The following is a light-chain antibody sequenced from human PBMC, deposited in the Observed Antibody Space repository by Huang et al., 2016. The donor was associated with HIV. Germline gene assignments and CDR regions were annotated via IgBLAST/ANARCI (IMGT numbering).Light chain of an antibody. V-gene: IGKV1-39*01. Sequence: DIQMTQSPSSLSPSVGDRVTIACRASQTIDNYVNWYQQKPGKAPKLLIYGASSLHSWVPPRFSGSGSGTNFTLTITSLQPEDSATYYCQQSHTNTQPTFGGGTKVEI. CDR2: GAS. CDR3: QQSHTNTQPT. CDR1: QTIDNY. J-gene: IGKJ4*01.